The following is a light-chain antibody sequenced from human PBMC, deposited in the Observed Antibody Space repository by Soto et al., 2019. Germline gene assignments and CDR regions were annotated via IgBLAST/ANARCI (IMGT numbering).Light chain of an antibody. J-gene: IGKJ2*01. V-gene: IGKV3-15*01. CDR3: PQYNNSPYT. CDR2: SAS. Sequence: EIVMTQSPATLSVSPGERATLSCRASQSVSGNLAWYQQKPGQAPRLLIYSASTRATGIPARFSGSGSATEFSLTITSLQFADFAVYYYPQYNNSPYTFGQGTKLEIK. CDR1: QSVSGN.